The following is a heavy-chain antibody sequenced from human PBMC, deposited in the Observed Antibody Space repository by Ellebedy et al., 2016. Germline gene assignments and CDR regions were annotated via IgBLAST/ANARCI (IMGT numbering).Heavy chain of an antibody. J-gene: IGHJ6*02. Sequence: ASVKVSCKASGYTFTSYGISWVRQAPGQGLEWMGWISAYNGNTNYAQKLQGRVTMTRNNSINTADMELSSLRSEDTAVYYCARGFDGSGSYYYYGMDVWGQGTTVTVS. CDR3: ARGFDGSGSYYYYGMDV. CDR2: ISAYNGNT. CDR1: GYTFTSYG. D-gene: IGHD3-10*01. V-gene: IGHV1-18*01.